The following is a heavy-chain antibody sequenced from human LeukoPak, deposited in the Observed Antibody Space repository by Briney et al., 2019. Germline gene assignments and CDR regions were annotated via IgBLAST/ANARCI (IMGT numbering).Heavy chain of an antibody. D-gene: IGHD3-22*01. V-gene: IGHV3-15*01. Sequence: GGSLRLSCAASGFTFSNAWMSWVRQAPGKGLEWVGRIKSKTDGGTVDYAAPVKGRFTISRDDSKNTLYLQMNSLKTEDTAVYYCAAYYYASSGYDYAYFDYWGQGTLVTVSS. CDR1: GFTFSNAW. CDR3: AAYYYASSGYDYAYFDY. CDR2: IKSKTDGGTV. J-gene: IGHJ4*02.